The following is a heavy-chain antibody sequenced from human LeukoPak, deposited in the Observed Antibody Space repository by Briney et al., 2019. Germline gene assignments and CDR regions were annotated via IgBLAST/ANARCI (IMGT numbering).Heavy chain of an antibody. D-gene: IGHD2-2*02. CDR2: IYHSGST. Sequence: SKTLSLTCAVSGYSISSGYYWGWIRQPPGKGLEWIGSIYHSGSTYYNPSLKRRVTISVDTSKNQLSLKLSSVTAADTAVYYCARETAPAAIPVFNWFDPWGQGTLVTVSS. CDR1: GYSISSGYY. CDR3: ARETAPAAIPVFNWFDP. V-gene: IGHV4-38-2*02. J-gene: IGHJ5*02.